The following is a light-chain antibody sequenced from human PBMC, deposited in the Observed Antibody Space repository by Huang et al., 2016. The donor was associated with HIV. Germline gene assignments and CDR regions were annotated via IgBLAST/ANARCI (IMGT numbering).Light chain of an antibody. V-gene: IGKV3-15*01. CDR3: QQYNNWPRT. J-gene: IGKJ1*01. CDR2: AAS. CDR1: KSVSSN. Sequence: EIVMTQSPATLSVSPGERATLSCRASKSVSSNLAWYQQKPGQAPRLLIYAASTRATGIPARFRGSGSGTEFTLTISSLQSEDFAVYYCQQYNNWPRTFGQGTKVEIK.